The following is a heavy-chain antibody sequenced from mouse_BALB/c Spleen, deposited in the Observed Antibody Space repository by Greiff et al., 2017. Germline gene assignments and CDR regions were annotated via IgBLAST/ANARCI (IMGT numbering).Heavy chain of an antibody. Sequence: EVQLVESGGGLVQPGGSRKLSCAASGFTFSSFGMHWVRQAPEKGLEWVAYISSGSSTIYYADTVKGRFTISRDNPKNTLFLQMTSLRSEDTAMYYCARVTTANAMDYWGQGTSVTVSS. CDR1: GFTFSSFG. D-gene: IGHD1-2*01. J-gene: IGHJ4*01. V-gene: IGHV5-17*02. CDR2: ISSGSSTI. CDR3: ARVTTANAMDY.